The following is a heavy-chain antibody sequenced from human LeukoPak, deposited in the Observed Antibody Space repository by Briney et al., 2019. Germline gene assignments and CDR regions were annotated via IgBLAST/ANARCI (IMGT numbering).Heavy chain of an antibody. D-gene: IGHD3-16*01. CDR2: IYYSGST. Sequence: SETLSLTCTVSGGSISSYYWSWIRQPPGKGLEWIGYIYYSGSTNYNPSLKSRVTISVDTSKNQFSLKLSSVTAADTAVYYCARDGGSQWYFDYWGQGTLVTVSS. V-gene: IGHV4-59*01. CDR3: ARDGGSQWYFDY. J-gene: IGHJ4*02. CDR1: GGSISSYY.